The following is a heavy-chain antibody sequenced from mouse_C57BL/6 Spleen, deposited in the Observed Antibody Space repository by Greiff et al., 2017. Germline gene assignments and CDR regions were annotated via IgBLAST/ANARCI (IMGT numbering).Heavy chain of an antibody. J-gene: IGHJ3*01. Sequence: QVQLQHSGPELVKPGASVKISCKASGYTFTDYYTNWVKQRPGQGLEWIARIYPGSGNTYYNEKFKGKATLTAEKSSSTAYMQLSSLTSEDSAVYFCASPLGLAYWGQGTLVTVSA. V-gene: IGHV1-76*01. CDR3: ASPLGLAY. CDR1: GYTFTDYY. D-gene: IGHD4-1*01. CDR2: IYPGSGNT.